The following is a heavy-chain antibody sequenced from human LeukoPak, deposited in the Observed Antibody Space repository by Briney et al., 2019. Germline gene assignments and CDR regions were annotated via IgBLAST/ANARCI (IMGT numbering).Heavy chain of an antibody. D-gene: IGHD1-1*01. J-gene: IGHJ5*02. CDR3: ARGRRSKLEPRPGMTSHNNWFDP. V-gene: IGHV1-2*06. CDR1: GYTFINNW. CDR2: INPTGTRT. Sequence: ASVKVSCKASGYTFINNWMHWVRQAPGQGLEWIGLINPTGTRTGYAQKFQGRVTMTRDTSISTAYTELSRLRSDDTAVYYCARGRRSKLEPRPGMTSHNNWFDPWGQGTLVTVSS.